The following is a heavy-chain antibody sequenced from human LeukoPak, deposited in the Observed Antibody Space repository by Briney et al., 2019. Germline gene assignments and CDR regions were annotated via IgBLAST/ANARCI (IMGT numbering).Heavy chain of an antibody. CDR3: ARAVRRGSTNGVCYTERTCAGRQVTGYYYYMDV. V-gene: IGHV1-8*03. J-gene: IGHJ6*03. CDR1: GYTFTGYY. D-gene: IGHD2-8*01. CDR2: INPNSGNT. Sequence: GASVKVSCKASGYTFTGYYMHWVRQAPGQGLEWMGWINPNSGNTGYAQEFQGRVTITRNTSISTAYMELSSLRSEDTAVYYCARAVRRGSTNGVCYTERTCAGRQVTGYYYYMDVWGKGTTVTVSS.